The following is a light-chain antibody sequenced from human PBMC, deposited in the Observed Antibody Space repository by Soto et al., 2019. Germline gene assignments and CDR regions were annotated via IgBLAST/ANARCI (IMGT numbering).Light chain of an antibody. CDR1: QAIGNY. Sequence: DIQMTQSPSSLSASLGDRVTITCRASQAIGNYLNWYQQKPGKAPSLLIYVASVLHHGAPDRFSGSGSGTDFTLTISRLQPEDFATYYCQQSYNSPRTFGQGTRLDIQ. CDR3: QQSYNSPRT. CDR2: VAS. V-gene: IGKV1-39*01. J-gene: IGKJ2*01.